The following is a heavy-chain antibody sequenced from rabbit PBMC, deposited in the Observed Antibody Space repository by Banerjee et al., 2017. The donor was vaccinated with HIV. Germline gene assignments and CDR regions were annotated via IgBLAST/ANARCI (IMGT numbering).Heavy chain of an antibody. J-gene: IGHJ4*01. Sequence: QEQLEESGGDLVKPEGSLTLTCTASGFSFSNIYWICWVRQPPGKGLEWIACIYVDSNTDTYYASWAKGRFTISKTSSTTVTLQMTSLTAADTATYFCATYRHNSGDFDLWGQGTLVTVS. D-gene: IGHD1-1*01. CDR2: IYVDSNTDT. CDR3: ATYRHNSGDFDL. V-gene: IGHV1S45*01. CDR1: GFSFSNIYW.